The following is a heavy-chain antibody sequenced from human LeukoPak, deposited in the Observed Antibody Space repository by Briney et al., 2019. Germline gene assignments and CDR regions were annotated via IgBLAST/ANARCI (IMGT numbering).Heavy chain of an antibody. CDR1: GGSISSGGYY. Sequence: PSETLSLTCTVSGGSISSGGYYWSWIRQHPGKGLEWIGYIYYSGSTYYNPSLKSRVTISVGTSKNQFSLKLSSVTAADTAVYYCARARLVPAALFDYWGQGTLVTVSS. CDR3: ARARLVPAALFDY. V-gene: IGHV4-31*03. D-gene: IGHD2-2*01. CDR2: IYYSGST. J-gene: IGHJ4*02.